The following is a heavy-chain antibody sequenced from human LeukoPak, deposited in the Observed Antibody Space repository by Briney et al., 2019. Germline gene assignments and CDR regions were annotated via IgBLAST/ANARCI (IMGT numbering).Heavy chain of an antibody. Sequence: SETLSLTCTVSGGSISNYYWSWIRQPPGKGLEWIGDIYYSGSTNYNPPLKSRVTISLDRAKNQFPLKLSSVTAADTAVYYCAGGTPVGGTMGKYWGQGTLVTVSS. V-gene: IGHV4-59*01. CDR3: AGGTPVGGTMGKY. CDR1: GGSISNYY. J-gene: IGHJ4*02. CDR2: IYYSGST. D-gene: IGHD6-19*01.